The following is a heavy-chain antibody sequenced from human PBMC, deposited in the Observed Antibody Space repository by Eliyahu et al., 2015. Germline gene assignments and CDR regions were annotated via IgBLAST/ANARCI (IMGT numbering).Heavy chain of an antibody. Sequence: EVQLVQSGXAVKKPGESLEXSCQGSRYFFSXXWVGGVRQVPGEGLXWLGVIYPSXSDARYGPSFQGQVTISADMSRGTASLHWSSLRASDTAIYYCATLGDSCIGATCHYHLAVWGQGTTVTVSS. CDR2: IYPSXSDA. V-gene: IGHV5-51*03. CDR3: ATLGDSCIGATCHYHLAV. J-gene: IGHJ6*02. D-gene: IGHD2-21*01. CDR1: RYFFSXXW.